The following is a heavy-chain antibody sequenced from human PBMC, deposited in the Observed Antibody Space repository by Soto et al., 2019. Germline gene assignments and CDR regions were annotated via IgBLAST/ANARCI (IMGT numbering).Heavy chain of an antibody. Sequence: GGSLRLSCAASGFTFINYAIHWVRQAPGKGLEWVAVISYDGNNKYYADSVKGRFTISRDNSKSTMYLQMNSLTAEDTAVYYCARDYSSSFDYWGQGTLVTVSS. CDR2: ISYDGNNK. D-gene: IGHD3-10*01. CDR3: ARDYSSSFDY. CDR1: GFTFINYA. J-gene: IGHJ4*02. V-gene: IGHV3-30-3*01.